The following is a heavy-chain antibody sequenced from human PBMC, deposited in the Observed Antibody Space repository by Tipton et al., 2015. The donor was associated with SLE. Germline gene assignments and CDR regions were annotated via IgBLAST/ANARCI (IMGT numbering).Heavy chain of an antibody. Sequence: SLRLSCAASGFTFSSYWMSWVRQAPGKGLEWVANIKQDGSEKYYVDSVKGRFTISRGNSKNTVYLQMNSLRAGDTVVYYCAKGSAGRNYGYCGMDVWGQGSSVAVSS. J-gene: IGHJ6*02. D-gene: IGHD3-10*01. V-gene: IGHV3-7*03. CDR1: GFTFSSYW. CDR2: IKQDGSEK. CDR3: AKGSAGRNYGYCGMDV.